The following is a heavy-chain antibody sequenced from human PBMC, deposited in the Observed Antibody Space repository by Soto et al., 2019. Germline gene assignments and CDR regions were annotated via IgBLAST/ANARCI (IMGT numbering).Heavy chain of an antibody. CDR2: IYYSGST. J-gene: IGHJ5*02. Sequence: PSETLSLTCTVSGGSISSSSYYWGWIRQPPGKGLEWIGSIYYSGSTYYNPSLKSRVTISVDTSTNPFSLKLSSVTAADTAVYYCARHVLYGSGFRWFDPCGQGTLVTVSS. D-gene: IGHD6-19*01. CDR1: GGSISSSSYY. CDR3: ARHVLYGSGFRWFDP. V-gene: IGHV4-39*01.